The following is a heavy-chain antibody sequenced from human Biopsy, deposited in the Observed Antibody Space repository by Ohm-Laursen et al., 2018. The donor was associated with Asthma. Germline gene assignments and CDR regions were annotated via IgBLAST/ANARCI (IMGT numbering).Heavy chain of an antibody. Sequence: PSQTLSLTCGVSGDSISVHYWWAWIRQPPGKGLEWIGYIYYSGTTNYNPSLRGRVTISVNTSKNQFSLKLSSVSAADTAVYFCARDSRGAGPDFDSWGQGTLVTVSS. V-gene: IGHV4-59*11. CDR2: IYYSGTT. D-gene: IGHD6-19*01. CDR1: GDSISVHY. CDR3: ARDSRGAGPDFDS. J-gene: IGHJ4*02.